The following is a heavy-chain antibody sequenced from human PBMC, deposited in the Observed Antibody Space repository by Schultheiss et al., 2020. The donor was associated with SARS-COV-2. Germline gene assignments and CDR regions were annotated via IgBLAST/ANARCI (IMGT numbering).Heavy chain of an antibody. J-gene: IGHJ5*02. CDR2: INHSGST. CDR3: ARGYSGWRSEWFDP. D-gene: IGHD6-19*01. CDR1: GGSFSGNY. Sequence: GSLRLSCAVYGGSFSGNYWSWIRQPPGEGLEWIGEINHSGSTNYNPSLKRRVTVSVDTSKNQFSLKLSSVTAADTAVYYCARGYSGWRSEWFDPWGQGTLVTVSS. V-gene: IGHV4-34*01.